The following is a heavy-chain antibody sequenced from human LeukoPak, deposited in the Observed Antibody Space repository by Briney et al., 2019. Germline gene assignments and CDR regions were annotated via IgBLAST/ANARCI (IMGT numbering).Heavy chain of an antibody. V-gene: IGHV3-21*01. CDR2: ISSSSSYI. CDR1: GFTFSSYS. J-gene: IGHJ3*02. Sequence: GGSLRLSCAASGFTFSSYSMSWVRQAPGKGLEWVSSISSSSSYIYYADSVKGRFTISRDNAKNSLYLQMNSLRAEDTAVYYCARDGHPRAFDIWGQGTMVTVSS. CDR3: ARDGHPRAFDI.